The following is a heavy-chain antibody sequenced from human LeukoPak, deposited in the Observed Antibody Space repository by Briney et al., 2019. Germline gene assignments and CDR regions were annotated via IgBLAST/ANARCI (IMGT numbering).Heavy chain of an antibody. Sequence: ASVKVSCKASGYTFTGYYMHWVRQAPGQGLEWMGGIIPIFGTANYAQKFQGRVTITADESTSTAYMEMSSLRSEDTAVYYCARGTTVVTPGAFDIWGQGTMVTVSS. CDR1: GYTFTGYY. J-gene: IGHJ3*02. CDR3: ARGTTVVTPGAFDI. CDR2: IIPIFGTA. D-gene: IGHD4-23*01. V-gene: IGHV1-69*13.